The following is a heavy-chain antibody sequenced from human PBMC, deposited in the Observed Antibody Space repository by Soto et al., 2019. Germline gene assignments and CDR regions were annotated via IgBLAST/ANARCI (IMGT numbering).Heavy chain of an antibody. J-gene: IGHJ4*02. CDR3: ARHRRTTVAKFYFDY. CDR2: IFDSGNA. V-gene: IGHV4-59*08. Sequence: QVQLQESGPGLVKPSETLSLTCTVSGGSINSYCWSWIRQPPGKGLEWIAYIFDSGNANYNPSLKSRVTISVDTSKNQFSLKLTSVTAADTAVYYCARHRRTTVAKFYFDYWGQGALVTVSS. CDR1: GGSINSYC. D-gene: IGHD4-4*01.